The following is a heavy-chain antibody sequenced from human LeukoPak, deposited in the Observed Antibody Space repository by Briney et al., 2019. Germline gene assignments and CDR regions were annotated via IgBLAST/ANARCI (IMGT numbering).Heavy chain of an antibody. CDR3: AKGGRWLLDAFDI. CDR1: GFTFSSYA. Sequence: GGSLRLSCAASGFTFSSYAMHWVRQAPGKGLEWVAVISYDGSNKYYADSVKGRFTISRDNSKNTLYLQMNSLRAEDTAVYYCAKGGRWLLDAFDIWGQGTMVTVSS. J-gene: IGHJ3*02. D-gene: IGHD5-24*01. V-gene: IGHV3-30-3*01. CDR2: ISYDGSNK.